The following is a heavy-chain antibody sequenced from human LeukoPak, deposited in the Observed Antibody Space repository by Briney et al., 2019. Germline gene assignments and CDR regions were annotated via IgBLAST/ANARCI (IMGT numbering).Heavy chain of an antibody. Sequence: GGSLRLSCVASGFTFSGSAMHWVRQAFGKGLEWVARIRSKAGSYATEYAASVKGRFTISREDSKNTAFLQMNSLKTEDTAVYYCTGGTTVTTLDYWGQGTLVTVSS. CDR1: GFTFSGSA. CDR2: IRSKAGSYAT. J-gene: IGHJ4*02. CDR3: TGGTTVTTLDY. D-gene: IGHD4-17*01. V-gene: IGHV3-73*01.